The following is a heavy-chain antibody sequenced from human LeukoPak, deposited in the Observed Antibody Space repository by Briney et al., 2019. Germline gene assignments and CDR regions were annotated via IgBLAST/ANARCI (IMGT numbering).Heavy chain of an antibody. Sequence: PSETLSLTCAVSGYSISSGYYWGWIRQPPGKGLEWIGSIYHSGSTYYNPSLKSRVTISVDTSKNQFSLKLSSVTAADTAVYYCASTRGSYYYWFDPWGQGTLVTVSS. CDR1: GYSISSGYY. J-gene: IGHJ5*02. CDR3: ASTRGSYYYWFDP. CDR2: IYHSGST. V-gene: IGHV4-38-2*01. D-gene: IGHD1-26*01.